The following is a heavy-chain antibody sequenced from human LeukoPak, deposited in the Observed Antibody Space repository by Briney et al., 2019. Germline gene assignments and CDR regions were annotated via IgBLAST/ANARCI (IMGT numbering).Heavy chain of an antibody. J-gene: IGHJ4*02. Sequence: PSETLSLTRSVSGGSISSSNNYWGWIRQPPGKGLEWIGSIYFGGSSYYSPSLKSRVTISVDTSKTQFSLKLDSVTAADTAVYYCATRQVVPLFYFDYWGRGTLVTVSS. CDR2: IYFGGSS. CDR1: GGSISSSNNY. CDR3: ATRQVVPLFYFDY. D-gene: IGHD1-1*01. V-gene: IGHV4-39*01.